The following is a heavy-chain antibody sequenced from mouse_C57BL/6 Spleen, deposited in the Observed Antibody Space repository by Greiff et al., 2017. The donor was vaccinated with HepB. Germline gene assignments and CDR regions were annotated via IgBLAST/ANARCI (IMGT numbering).Heavy chain of an antibody. J-gene: IGHJ3*01. D-gene: IGHD3-2*02. CDR2: IDPSDSYT. Sequence: QVQLQQPGAELVRPGTSVKLSCKASGYTFTSYWMHWVKQRPGQGLEWIGVIDPSDSYTNYNQKFKGKATLTVDTSSSTAYMQLSSLTSEDSAVYYCARSGLGPWFAYWGQRTLVTVSA. CDR3: ARSGLGPWFAY. CDR1: GYTFTSYW. V-gene: IGHV1-59*01.